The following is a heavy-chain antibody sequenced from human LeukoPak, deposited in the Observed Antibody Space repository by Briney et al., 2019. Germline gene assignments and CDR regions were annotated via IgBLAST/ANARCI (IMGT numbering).Heavy chain of an antibody. V-gene: IGHV3-23*01. Sequence: GSLRLSCAASGFTFSSYAMSWVRQAPGKGLEWVSAISGSGGSTYYADSVKGRFTISRDNSKNTLYLQMNSLRAEDTAVYYCAKDSKVLRFLEWLLCDYWGQGTLVTVSS. CDR3: AKDSKVLRFLEWLLCDY. D-gene: IGHD3-3*01. J-gene: IGHJ4*02. CDR1: GFTFSSYA. CDR2: ISGSGGST.